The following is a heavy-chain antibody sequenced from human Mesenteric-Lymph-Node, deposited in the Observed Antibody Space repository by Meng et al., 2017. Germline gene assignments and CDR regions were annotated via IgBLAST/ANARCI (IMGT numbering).Heavy chain of an antibody. J-gene: IGHJ4*02. CDR2: IYHSGGT. Sequence: QRQESGPGLVKPSGTLSLTCAVSGGSISISTWWSWVRQPPGKGLEWIGEIYHSGGTNYNPSLRGRVTISLDKSKNQFSLTLRSVTAADTAVYYCARDPYATGWAGWGQGTLVTVSS. D-gene: IGHD6-19*01. V-gene: IGHV4-4*02. CDR1: GGSISISTW. CDR3: ARDPYATGWAG.